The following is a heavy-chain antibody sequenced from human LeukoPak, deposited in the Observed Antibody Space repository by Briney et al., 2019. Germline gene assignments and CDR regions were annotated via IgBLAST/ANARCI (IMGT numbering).Heavy chain of an antibody. CDR3: ASSIAAAGDGDAFDI. D-gene: IGHD6-13*01. Sequence: GASVKVSSKASGGIFSSYAISWVRQAPGQGLEWMGRIIPILGIANYAQKFQGRVTITADKSTSTAYMELSSLRSEDTAVYYCASSIAAAGDGDAFDIWGQGTMVTVSS. V-gene: IGHV1-69*04. J-gene: IGHJ3*02. CDR2: IIPILGIA. CDR1: GGIFSSYA.